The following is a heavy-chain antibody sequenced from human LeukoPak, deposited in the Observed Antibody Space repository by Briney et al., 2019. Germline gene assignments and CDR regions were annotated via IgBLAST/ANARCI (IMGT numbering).Heavy chain of an antibody. CDR2: INGDGSSL. V-gene: IGHV3-74*03. Sequence: PGGSLRLSYAASGFTLKTYWMNWVRQAPGKGLVWVARINGDGSSLTYADSVKGRFTVSRDNAKNTLYLQMNSLRAEDTAMYYCTRDLRMDYYYVDYYYYGMDVWGQGTTVTVSS. D-gene: IGHD3-10*02. J-gene: IGHJ6*02. CDR3: TRDLRMDYYYVDYYYYGMDV. CDR1: GFTLKTYW.